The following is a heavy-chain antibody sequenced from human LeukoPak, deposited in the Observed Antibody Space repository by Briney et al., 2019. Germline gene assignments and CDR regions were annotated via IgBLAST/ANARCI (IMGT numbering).Heavy chain of an antibody. CDR2: IYYGGST. CDR3: ARFCSGGSCPDV. J-gene: IGHJ6*02. D-gene: IGHD2-15*01. Sequence: SETLSLTCTVSGGSISSYFWTWIRQPPGKGLEWIGNIYYGGSTRYNPSLKSRVSISVDTSRNQFSLKLTSVTAADTAVYYCARFCSGGSCPDVWGQGTTVSVSS. V-gene: IGHV4-59*01. CDR1: GGSISSYF.